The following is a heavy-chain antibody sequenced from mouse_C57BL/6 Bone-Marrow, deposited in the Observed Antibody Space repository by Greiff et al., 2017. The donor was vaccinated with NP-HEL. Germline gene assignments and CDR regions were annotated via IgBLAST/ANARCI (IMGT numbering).Heavy chain of an antibody. CDR2: ISSGSSTI. D-gene: IGHD1-1*01. Sequence: EVQGVESGGGLVKPGGSLKLSCAASGFTFSDYGMHWVRQAPEKGLEWVAYISSGSSTIYYADTVKGRFTISRDNATNTLFLQMTSLRSEDTAMYYCARDNYGSSPYYFDYWGQGTTLTVSS. CDR3: ARDNYGSSPYYFDY. J-gene: IGHJ2*01. V-gene: IGHV5-17*01. CDR1: GFTFSDYG.